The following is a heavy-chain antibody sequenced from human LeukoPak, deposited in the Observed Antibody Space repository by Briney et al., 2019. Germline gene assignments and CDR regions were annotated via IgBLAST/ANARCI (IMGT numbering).Heavy chain of an antibody. CDR3: AKGQGSRFGPLDY. V-gene: IGHV3-30*18. J-gene: IGHJ4*02. CDR1: GFTFSSYG. CDR2: ISYDGSNK. Sequence: GRSLRLSCAASGFTFSSYGMHWVRQAPGKGLEWVAVISYDGSNKYYADSVKGRFTISRDNSKNTLYLQMNSLRAEDTAVYYCAKGQGSRFGPLDYWGQGTLVTVSS. D-gene: IGHD3-10*01.